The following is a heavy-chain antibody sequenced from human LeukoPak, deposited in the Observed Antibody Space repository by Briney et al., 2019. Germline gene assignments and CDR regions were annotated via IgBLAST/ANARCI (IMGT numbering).Heavy chain of an antibody. CDR3: AKVGGYTVGAFDI. Sequence: GGSLRLSCAASGFTFSSYAMSWVRQAPGKGLEWVSAISGSGGSTYYADSVKGRFTISRDNSKNTLYLQMNSLRAEDTAVYYCAKVGGYTVGAFDIWXXXTXVTXSS. V-gene: IGHV3-23*01. CDR2: ISGSGGST. J-gene: IGHJ3*02. D-gene: IGHD4-23*01. CDR1: GFTFSSYA.